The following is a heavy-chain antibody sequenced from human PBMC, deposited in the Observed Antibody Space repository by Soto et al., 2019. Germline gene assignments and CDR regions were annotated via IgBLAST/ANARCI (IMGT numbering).Heavy chain of an antibody. CDR3: ARDGPYCGGDCYPPAPYNGFGP. J-gene: IGHJ5*02. D-gene: IGHD2-21*02. CDR1: GFTFSSYA. Sequence: QVQLVESGGGVVQPGRSLRLSCAASGFTFSSYAMHWVRQAPGKGLEWVAVISYDGSNKYYADSVKGRFTISRDNSKNTLYLQMDRLRAEDTAVYYCARDGPYCGGDCYPPAPYNGFGPWGQGTLVTVSS. CDR2: ISYDGSNK. V-gene: IGHV3-30-3*01.